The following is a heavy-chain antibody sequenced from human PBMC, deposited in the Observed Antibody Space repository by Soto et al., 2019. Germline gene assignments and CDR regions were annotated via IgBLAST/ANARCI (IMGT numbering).Heavy chain of an antibody. CDR1: GFTFSSYA. D-gene: IGHD6-13*01. Sequence: QVQLVESGGGVVQPGRSLRLSCAASGFTFSSYAMHWVRQAPGKGLEWVAVISYDGSNKYYADSVKGRFTISRDNSKNTTYLEMNSLRAEDTAVYYCARDGSWLAYYYYGMDVWGQGTTVTVSS. V-gene: IGHV3-30-3*01. CDR2: ISYDGSNK. J-gene: IGHJ6*02. CDR3: ARDGSWLAYYYYGMDV.